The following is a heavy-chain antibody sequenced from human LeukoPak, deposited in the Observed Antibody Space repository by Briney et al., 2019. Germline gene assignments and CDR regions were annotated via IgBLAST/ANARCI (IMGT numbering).Heavy chain of an antibody. J-gene: IGHJ4*02. V-gene: IGHV3-48*03. CDR1: GFTFSGYE. Sequence: QAGGSLRLSYAASGFTFSGYEMNWVRQAPGKGLEWVSYISRSGTIISYADSVKGRFTISRDNAKNSLYLQMNSLRAEDTAVYYCARERDDYYFDYRGQGTLVTVSS. CDR2: ISRSGTII. CDR3: ARERDDYYFDY. D-gene: IGHD3-3*01.